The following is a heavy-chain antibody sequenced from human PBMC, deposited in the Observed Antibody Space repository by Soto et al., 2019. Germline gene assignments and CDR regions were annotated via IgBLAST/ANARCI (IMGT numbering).Heavy chain of an antibody. CDR1: GFTFSSYD. Sequence: EVQLVESGGGLVQPGGSLRLSCAASGFTFSSYDMHWVRQATGKGLEWVSAIGTAGDTYYPGSVKGRFTISRENAKNSLHRKMNSLRAGDTAVYYCASGGIGSCSGGSCLDALDILGEGTMVAVSS. J-gene: IGHJ3*02. CDR2: IGTAGDT. CDR3: ASGGIGSCSGGSCLDALDI. D-gene: IGHD2-15*01. V-gene: IGHV3-13*01.